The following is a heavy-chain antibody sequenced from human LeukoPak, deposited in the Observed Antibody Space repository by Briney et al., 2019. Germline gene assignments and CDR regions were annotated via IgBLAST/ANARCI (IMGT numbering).Heavy chain of an antibody. CDR3: AKPFPVPAAISYYYYGMDV. CDR2: ISSSGSTI. D-gene: IGHD2-2*01. J-gene: IGHJ6*02. Sequence: GGSLRLSCAASGFTFSDYYMSWIRQAPGKGLEWVSYISSSGSTIYYADSVKGRFTISRDNAKNSLYPQMNSLRAEDTAVYYCAKPFPVPAAISYYYYGMDVWGQGTTVTVSS. CDR1: GFTFSDYY. V-gene: IGHV3-11*01.